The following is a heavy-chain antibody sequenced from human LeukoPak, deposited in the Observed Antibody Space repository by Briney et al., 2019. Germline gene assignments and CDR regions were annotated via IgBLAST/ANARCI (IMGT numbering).Heavy chain of an antibody. D-gene: IGHD4-17*01. CDR1: GFTFSSYG. J-gene: IGHJ4*02. CDR2: IRYDGSNK. Sequence: PGGSLRLSCAASGFTFSSYGMHWVRQAPGKGLEWVAFIRYDGSNKYYADSVKGRFTISRDNSKNTLYLQMNSLRAEDTAVYYCAKEHYVSETTVTTISLVDYWGQGTLVTVSS. V-gene: IGHV3-30*02. CDR3: AKEHYVSETTVTTISLVDY.